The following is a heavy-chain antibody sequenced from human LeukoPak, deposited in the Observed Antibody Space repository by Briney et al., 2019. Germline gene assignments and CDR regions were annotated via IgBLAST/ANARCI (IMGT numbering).Heavy chain of an antibody. Sequence: GASVKVSCKASGYTFTSYGISWVRQAPGQGLEWMGWISAYNGNTNYAQKLQGRVTMPTDTSTSTAYMELRSLRSDHTAAYYCARGRDTAMVDYWGQGTLVTVSS. J-gene: IGHJ4*02. CDR1: GYTFTSYG. D-gene: IGHD5-18*01. V-gene: IGHV1-18*01. CDR2: ISAYNGNT. CDR3: ARGRDTAMVDY.